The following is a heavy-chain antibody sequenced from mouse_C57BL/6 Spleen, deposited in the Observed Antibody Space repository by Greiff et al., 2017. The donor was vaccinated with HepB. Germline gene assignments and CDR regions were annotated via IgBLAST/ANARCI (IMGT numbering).Heavy chain of an antibody. Sequence: QVQLQQSGPELVKPGASVKISCKASGYAFSSSWMNWVKQRPGKGLEWIGRIYPGDGDTNYNGKFKGKATLTADKSSSTAYMQLSSLTSEDSAVYFCARDYSNYVRFDYWGQGTTLTVSS. J-gene: IGHJ2*01. CDR3: ARDYSNYVRFDY. D-gene: IGHD2-5*01. V-gene: IGHV1-82*01. CDR1: GYAFSSSW. CDR2: IYPGDGDT.